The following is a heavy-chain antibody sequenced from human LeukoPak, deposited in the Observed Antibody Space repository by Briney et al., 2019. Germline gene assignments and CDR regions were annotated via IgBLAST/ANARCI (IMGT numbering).Heavy chain of an antibody. V-gene: IGHV5-51*01. CDR1: GYFFTNYW. CDR2: IYPGDSDT. Sequence: GESLKISCKGSGYFFTNYWLGRVRQMPGKGLEWMGIIYPGDSDTRYSPSFQGQVTISADKSISTAYLQLSSLKASASAMYYCARNQFSSASSSMDVWGKGTSVTVFS. D-gene: IGHD2-2*01. J-gene: IGHJ6*03. CDR3: ARNQFSSASSSMDV.